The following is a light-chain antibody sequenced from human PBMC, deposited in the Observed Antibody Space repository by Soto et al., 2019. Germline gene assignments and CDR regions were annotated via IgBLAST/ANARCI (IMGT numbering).Light chain of an antibody. CDR2: GAS. Sequence: EIVLTQSPATLSLSPVERATLSCMASQSVSSSYLAWYQQKPGQAPRLLIYGASSRATGIPDRFSGSGSGTDFTLTISRLEPEDFAVYYCQQYGSSLQVTFGQGTRLEIK. CDR3: QQYGSSLQVT. V-gene: IGKV3-20*01. CDR1: QSVSSSY. J-gene: IGKJ5*01.